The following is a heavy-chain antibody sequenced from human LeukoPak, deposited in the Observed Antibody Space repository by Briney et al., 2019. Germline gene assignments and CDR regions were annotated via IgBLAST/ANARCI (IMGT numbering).Heavy chain of an antibody. CDR3: ARGGDTAMATVYYYYYYGMDV. D-gene: IGHD5-18*01. Sequence: ASVKVSCKASGYTFTSYDINWVRQATGQGLEWMGWMNPNSGNTGYAQKFQGRVTMTRNTSISTAYMELSSLRSEDTAVYYCARGGDTAMATVYYYYYYGMDVWGQGTTVTVSS. CDR2: MNPNSGNT. V-gene: IGHV1-8*01. CDR1: GYTFTSYD. J-gene: IGHJ6*02.